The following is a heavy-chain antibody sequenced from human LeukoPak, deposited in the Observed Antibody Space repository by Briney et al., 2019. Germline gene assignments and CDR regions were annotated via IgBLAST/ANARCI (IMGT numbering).Heavy chain of an antibody. CDR2: IRYDGSNK. J-gene: IGHJ3*02. CDR1: GFTFSSYG. Sequence: GGSLRLSYAASGFTFSSYGMHWVRQAPGKGLEWVAFIRYDGSNKYYADSVKGRFTISRDNSKNTLYPQMNSLRAEDTAVYYCAKGYWLPYNHAFDIWGQGTMVTVSS. CDR3: AKGYWLPYNHAFDI. V-gene: IGHV3-30*02. D-gene: IGHD2-8*02.